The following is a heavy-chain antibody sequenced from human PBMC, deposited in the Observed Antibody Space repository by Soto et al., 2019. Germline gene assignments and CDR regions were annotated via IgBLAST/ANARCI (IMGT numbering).Heavy chain of an antibody. V-gene: IGHV4-34*01. Sequence: PLLMHSRPYSFYAGSVIGLCWSWIRQRAGKGLEWIVEINHSGGTSYSPSLKSLVTISVDTSKSQFSLKLTSVTAADRAVYYCARGSVDTVDSSGFYGYWGQGTPVSVSS. CDR3: ARGSVDTVDSSGFYGY. CDR2: INHSGGT. CDR1: AGSVIGLC. J-gene: IGHJ4*02. D-gene: IGHD3-22*01.